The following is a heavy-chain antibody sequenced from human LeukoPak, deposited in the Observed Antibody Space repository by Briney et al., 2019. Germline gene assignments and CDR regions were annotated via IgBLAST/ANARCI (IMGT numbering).Heavy chain of an antibody. CDR1: GFIFSSYG. CDR3: ARDPKRGAWDYFDY. CDR2: ISESGDGT. D-gene: IGHD3-16*01. V-gene: IGHV3-23*01. Sequence: GGSLRLSCAASGFIFSSYGMTWVRQAPGKGLEWVSAISESGDGTFYADSVKGRFTISRDNSKNTLYLQMNSLRAEDTAVYYCARDPKRGAWDYFDYWGQGTLVTVSS. J-gene: IGHJ4*02.